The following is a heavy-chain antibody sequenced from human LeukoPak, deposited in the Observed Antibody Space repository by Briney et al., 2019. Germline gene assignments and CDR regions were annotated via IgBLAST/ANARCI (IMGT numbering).Heavy chain of an antibody. J-gene: IGHJ5*02. Sequence: ASVKVSCKASGYTFTSYGISWVRQAPGQGVEWMGWISAYNGNTNYAQKLQGRVTMTTDTSTSTAHMEMRSLRSEDTAVYYCATARTADYDISTDFNWFDPWGQGTLVTVSS. CDR3: ATARTADYDISTDFNWFDP. D-gene: IGHD3-9*01. CDR2: ISAYNGNT. CDR1: GYTFTSYG. V-gene: IGHV1-18*01.